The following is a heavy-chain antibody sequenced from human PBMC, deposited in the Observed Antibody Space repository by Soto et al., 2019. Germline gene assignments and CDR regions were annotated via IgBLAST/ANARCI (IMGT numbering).Heavy chain of an antibody. V-gene: IGHV3-7*01. CDR3: SRSLNS. J-gene: IGHJ4*02. CDR1: GFTFSSFW. Sequence: GGSLRLACAASGFTFSSFWRDWARQAPGKGLEWVANISPDGSEKHYVDSVKGRFTISRDNARNSLYLQMSSLTAEDSALYYCSRSLNSWGQGTRVTVPQ. CDR2: ISPDGSEK.